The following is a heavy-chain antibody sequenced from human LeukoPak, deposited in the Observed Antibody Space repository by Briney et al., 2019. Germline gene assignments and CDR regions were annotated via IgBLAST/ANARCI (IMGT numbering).Heavy chain of an antibody. Sequence: EASVKVSCKASGYTFTSYYMHWVRQAPGQGLEWMGIINPSGGSTSYAQKFQGRVTMTRDTSTSTVYMELSGLRSEDTAVYYCARGITIFGVVIPEIDFDYWGQGTLVTVSS. J-gene: IGHJ4*02. CDR1: GYTFTSYY. CDR2: INPSGGST. D-gene: IGHD3-3*01. CDR3: ARGITIFGVVIPEIDFDY. V-gene: IGHV1-46*01.